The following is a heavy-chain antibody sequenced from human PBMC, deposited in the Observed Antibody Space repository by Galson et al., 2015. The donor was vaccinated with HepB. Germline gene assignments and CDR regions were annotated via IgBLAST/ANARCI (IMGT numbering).Heavy chain of an antibody. CDR3: TREPSTYYYDSSGYGAFDI. V-gene: IGHV3-49*03. J-gene: IGHJ3*02. D-gene: IGHD3-22*01. Sequence: SLRLSCAASGFTFGDYAMSWFRQAPGKGLEWVGFIRSKAYGGTTEYAASVKGRFTISRDDSKSIAYLQMNSLKTEDTAVYYCTREPSTYYYDSSGYGAFDIWGQGTMVTVSS. CDR2: IRSKAYGGTT. CDR1: GFTFGDYA.